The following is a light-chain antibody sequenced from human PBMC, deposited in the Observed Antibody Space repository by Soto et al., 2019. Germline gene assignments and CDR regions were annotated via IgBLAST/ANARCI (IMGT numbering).Light chain of an antibody. J-gene: IGKJ1*01. CDR1: QSVSSSY. CDR2: GAS. V-gene: IGKV3-20*01. Sequence: IVLTQSPGTLSLSPGERATLSCRASQSVSSSYLAWYQQKPGQAPRLLIYGASSRPTGIPDRFSGSGSGTDFTLTISRLEPEDFAVYYCQESPRTFGQGTKVDIK. CDR3: QESPRT.